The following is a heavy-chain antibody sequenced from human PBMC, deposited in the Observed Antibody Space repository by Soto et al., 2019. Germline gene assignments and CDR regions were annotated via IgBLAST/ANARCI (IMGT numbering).Heavy chain of an antibody. J-gene: IGHJ3*02. CDR2: ITPILGIA. D-gene: IGHD6-13*01. Sequence: SVKVSCKASGGTFSSYTISWVRQAPGQGLEWMGRITPILGIANYAQKFQGRVTITADKSTSTAYMELSSLRSEDTAVYYCADSSSWYNAFDIWGQGTMVTVSS. CDR1: GGTFSSYT. CDR3: ADSSSWYNAFDI. V-gene: IGHV1-69*02.